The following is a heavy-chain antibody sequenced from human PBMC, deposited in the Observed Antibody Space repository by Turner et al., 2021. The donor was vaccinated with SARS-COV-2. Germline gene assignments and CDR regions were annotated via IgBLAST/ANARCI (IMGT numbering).Heavy chain of an antibody. D-gene: IGHD6-13*01. Sequence: EVHLVESGGGVVQPGGSLRPSCAASGFPFSSYWMSWVRQAPGKVLEWVANIKQDGSEKYYVDSVKGRFTISRDNAKNSLYLQMNSLRAEDTAVYYCARLHTSSWYFDYWGQGTLVTVSS. V-gene: IGHV3-7*03. CDR1: GFPFSSYW. CDR2: IKQDGSEK. J-gene: IGHJ4*02. CDR3: ARLHTSSWYFDY.